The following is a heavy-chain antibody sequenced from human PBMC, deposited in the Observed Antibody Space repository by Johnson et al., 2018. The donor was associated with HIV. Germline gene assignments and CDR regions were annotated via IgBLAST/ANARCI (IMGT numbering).Heavy chain of an antibody. CDR2: ISYDGSNK. V-gene: IGHV3-30*18. J-gene: IGHJ1*01. Sequence: VQLVESGGGVVQPGRSLRLSCAASGFTFSSYGMHWVRQAPGKGLEWVAVISYDGSNKYYADSVKGRFTISRDNSKNTLYLQMYSLRAEDTAVYYCAKDLSYPKTRGLLGLRWAMWG. CDR1: GFTFSSYG. D-gene: IGHD2/OR15-2a*01. CDR3: AKDLSYPKTRGLLGLRWAM.